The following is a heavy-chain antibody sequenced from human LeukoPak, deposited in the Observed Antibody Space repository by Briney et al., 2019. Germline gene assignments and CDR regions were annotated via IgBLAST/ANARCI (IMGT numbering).Heavy chain of an antibody. J-gene: IGHJ4*02. CDR3: ARVGRKSLKYYYYDSSGYYNARFDY. V-gene: IGHV4-38-2*02. CDR2: IYHSGST. D-gene: IGHD3-22*01. Sequence: PSETLSPTCTVSGYSISSDYYWGWIRQPPGKGLEWIGSIYHSGSTYYNPSLKSRVTISVDTSKNQFSLKLSSVTAADTAVYYCARVGRKSLKYYYYDSSGYYNARFDYWGQGTLVTVSS. CDR1: GYSISSDYY.